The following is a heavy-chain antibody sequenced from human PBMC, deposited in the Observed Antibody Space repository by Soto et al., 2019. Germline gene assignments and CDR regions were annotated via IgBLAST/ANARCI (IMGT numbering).Heavy chain of an antibody. CDR3: ARNFKDSSSFVYGMDV. J-gene: IGHJ6*02. D-gene: IGHD6-13*01. CDR2: ISYDGSNK. Sequence: GGSLRLSCAASGFTFSSYAMHWVRQAPGKGLEWVAVISYDGSNKYYADSVKGRFTISRDNSKNTLYLQMNSLRAEDTAVYYCARNFKDSSSFVYGMDVWGQGTTVTVSS. CDR1: GFTFSSYA. V-gene: IGHV3-30-3*01.